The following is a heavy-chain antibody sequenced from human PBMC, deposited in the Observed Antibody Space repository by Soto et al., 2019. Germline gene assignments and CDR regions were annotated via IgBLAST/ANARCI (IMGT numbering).Heavy chain of an antibody. Sequence: SETLSLTCTVYGGSVSSGSYSWSWIRQPPGKGLEWMGYIYNSGTTDYNPSLKSRVTISVDTPKNQFSLNLSSVTAADTAIYYCARIYSRNYIYYYGLDVWGQGTTVTVSS. CDR3: ARIYSRNYIYYYGLDV. J-gene: IGHJ6*02. CDR1: GGSVSSGSYS. CDR2: IYNSGTT. V-gene: IGHV4-61*01. D-gene: IGHD6-13*01.